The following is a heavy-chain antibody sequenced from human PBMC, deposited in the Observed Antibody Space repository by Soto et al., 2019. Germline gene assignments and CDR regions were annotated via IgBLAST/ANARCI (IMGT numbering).Heavy chain of an antibody. CDR1: GFPFSAYV. Sequence: HPGGSLRLSCAASGFPFSAYVMTWVRRAPGRGLGWISAISGSGDTAYYAESVKGRFTISRDNSRNTLYLKMNNLTVEDTAVYSCAKARFDSRGTFFRVGFYDVWGRGTLVTVSS. CDR2: ISGSGDTA. J-gene: IGHJ4*02. D-gene: IGHD3-22*01. V-gene: IGHV3-23*01. CDR3: AKARFDSRGTFFRVGFYDV.